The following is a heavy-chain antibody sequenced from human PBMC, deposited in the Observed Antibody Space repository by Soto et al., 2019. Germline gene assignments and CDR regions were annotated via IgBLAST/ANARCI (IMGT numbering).Heavy chain of an antibody. J-gene: IGHJ4*02. V-gene: IGHV3-33*06. CDR2: IWYDGSNK. CDR3: AKDEVGGSSGWFFDY. D-gene: IGHD6-19*01. CDR1: GFTFRSYG. Sequence: PGGSLRLSCAASGFTFRSYGMHWVRQAPGKGLEWVAVIWYDGSNKYYADSVKGRFTISRDNSKNTLYLQMNSLRAEDTAVYYCAKDEVGGSSGWFFDYWGQGTLVTVSS.